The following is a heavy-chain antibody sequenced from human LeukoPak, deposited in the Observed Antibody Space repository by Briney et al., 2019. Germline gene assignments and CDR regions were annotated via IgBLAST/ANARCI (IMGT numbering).Heavy chain of an antibody. CDR3: AKSTRYYDSSGYVDL. CDR2: ISHTASMK. V-gene: IGHV3-30*18. Sequence: PGGSLRLSCTASGRFMFGSYGMHWVRQAPGKGLEWVAVISHTASMKVYAESVKGRFTVSRDNSKSTLYLQMYSLRPEDTALYYCAKSTRYYDSSGYVDLWGQGTLVTVSS. D-gene: IGHD3-22*01. J-gene: IGHJ5*02. CDR1: GRFMFGSYG.